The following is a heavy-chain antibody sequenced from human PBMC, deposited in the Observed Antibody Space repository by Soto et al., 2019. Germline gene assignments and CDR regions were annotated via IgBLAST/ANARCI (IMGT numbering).Heavy chain of an antibody. CDR1: GYTFTSYY. CDR3: ARDRHPIVGDY. V-gene: IGHV1-46*01. D-gene: IGHD3-22*01. CDR2: INPSVGRA. Sequence: ASVKVSCKASGYTFTSYYMHWVRQAPGQGLEWMGMINPSVGRASYAQKFQGRVTMTTDESTSTVYMELSSLRSEDTAVYYCARDRHPIVGDYWGQGTLVTVSS. J-gene: IGHJ4*02.